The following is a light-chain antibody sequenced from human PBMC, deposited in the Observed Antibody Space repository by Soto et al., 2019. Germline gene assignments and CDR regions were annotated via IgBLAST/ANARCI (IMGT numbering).Light chain of an antibody. CDR1: SCEFGGYSY. CDR2: EVS. CDR3: TSYAGSNSPFV. V-gene: IGLV2-8*01. J-gene: IGLJ1*01. Sequence: SSLTYPPPLPGSPGQSGTISCFGTSCEFGGYSYVSWYQAHPGKAPKLMIDEVSKRPSGVPDRFSGSKSGNTASQTVSGLQADDVADCYCTSYAGSNSPFVVGSGTKVSV.